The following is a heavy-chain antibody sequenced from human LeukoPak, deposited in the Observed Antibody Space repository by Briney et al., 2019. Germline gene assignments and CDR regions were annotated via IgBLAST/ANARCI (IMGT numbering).Heavy chain of an antibody. V-gene: IGHV3-23*01. CDR3: VSQRDHRVAVAGSFDN. D-gene: IGHD6-19*01. CDR2: IAGGGGST. Sequence: AGGTLRLSCAASGFTFSISAMTWVRQAPGKGLEWVSLIAGGGGSTYYAESVTGRFTVSRDNSKNTLYLQMTSLRVEDTAVYFCVSQRDHRVAVAGSFDNWGQGTLISVSP. J-gene: IGHJ4*02. CDR1: GFTFSISA.